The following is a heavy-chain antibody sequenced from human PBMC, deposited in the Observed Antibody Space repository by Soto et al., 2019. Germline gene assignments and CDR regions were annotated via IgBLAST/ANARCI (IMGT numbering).Heavy chain of an antibody. V-gene: IGHV3-33*01. CDR1: GFTFSSYG. Sequence: GGSLRLSCAASGFTFSSYGMHWVRQAPGKGLEWVAVIWYGGSNKYYADSVKGRFTISRDNSKNTLYLQMNSLRAEDTAVYYCARDMGIAAAEYYFDYWGQGTLVTVSS. CDR3: ARDMGIAAAEYYFDY. CDR2: IWYGGSNK. J-gene: IGHJ4*02. D-gene: IGHD6-13*01.